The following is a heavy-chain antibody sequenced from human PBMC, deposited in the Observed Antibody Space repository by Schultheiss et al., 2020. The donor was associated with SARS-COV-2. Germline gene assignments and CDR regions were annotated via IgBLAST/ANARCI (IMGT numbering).Heavy chain of an antibody. V-gene: IGHV3-23*01. CDR2: ISGSGGST. J-gene: IGHJ6*02. CDR1: GFTFSSYA. Sequence: GGSLRLSCAASGFTFSSYAMSWVRQAPGKGLEWVSVISGSGGSTNYADSVKGRFTISRDNSKNTLYLQMNSLRAEDTAVYYCAKAIRGITTYSSSWYGLEAYYYYGMDVWGQGTTVTVSS. D-gene: IGHD6-13*01. CDR3: AKAIRGITTYSSSWYGLEAYYYYGMDV.